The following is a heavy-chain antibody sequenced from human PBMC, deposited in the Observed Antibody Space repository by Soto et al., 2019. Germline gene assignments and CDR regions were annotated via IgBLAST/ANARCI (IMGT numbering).Heavy chain of an antibody. D-gene: IGHD4-4*01. CDR2: IDYNGIA. V-gene: IGHV4-59*02. Sequence: QVQLQESGPGLVKPSETLPLTCSVSDGSVTGYCWSWIRQPPGKGLEWIGCIDYNGIAHYNPSLTSRVTMSIDTSNKPFSLKLSSVTTTDTAVYYCARGPDYSKVGYWGQGTLVTVSS. J-gene: IGHJ4*02. CDR3: ARGPDYSKVGY. CDR1: DGSVTGYC.